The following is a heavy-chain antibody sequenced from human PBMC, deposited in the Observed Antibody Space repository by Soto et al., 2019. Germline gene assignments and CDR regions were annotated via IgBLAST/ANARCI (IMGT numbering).Heavy chain of an antibody. J-gene: IGHJ6*02. CDR2: IIPTFGTA. V-gene: IGHV1-69*13. Sequence: ASVKVSCKASGGTFSSYAISWVRQAPGQGLEWMGGIIPTFGTANYAQKFQGRVTITADESTSTAYMELSSLRAEDTALYYCAKGRSYYYYYGVDVWGQGTTVTVSS. CDR1: GGTFSSYA. CDR3: AKGRSYYYYYGVDV.